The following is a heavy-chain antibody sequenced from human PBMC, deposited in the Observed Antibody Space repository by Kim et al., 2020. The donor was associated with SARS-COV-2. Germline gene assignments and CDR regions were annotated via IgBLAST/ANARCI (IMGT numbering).Heavy chain of an antibody. CDR1: GGTFSSYA. J-gene: IGHJ4*02. V-gene: IGHV1-69*13. CDR2: IIPIFGTA. D-gene: IGHD3-9*01. CDR3: ARGTWPYYDILTGYHHYFDY. Sequence: SVKVSCKASGGTFSSYAISWVRQAPGQGLEWMGGIIPIFGTANYAQKFQGRVTITADESTSTAYMELSSLRSEDTAVYYCARGTWPYYDILTGYHHYFDYWGQGTLVTVSS.